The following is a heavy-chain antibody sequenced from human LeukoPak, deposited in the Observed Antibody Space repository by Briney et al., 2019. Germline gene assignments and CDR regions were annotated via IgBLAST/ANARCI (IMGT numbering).Heavy chain of an antibody. D-gene: IGHD4-23*01. V-gene: IGHV4-39*01. CDR2: IYYSGST. CDR1: GGSISSSSYY. Sequence: PSETLSLTCTVSGGSISSSSYYWGWIRQPPRKGLEWIGSIYYSGSTYYNPSLKSRVTISVDTSKNQFSLKLSSVTAADTAVYYCASYYGGNSGSDYWGQGTLVTVSS. J-gene: IGHJ4*02. CDR3: ASYYGGNSGSDY.